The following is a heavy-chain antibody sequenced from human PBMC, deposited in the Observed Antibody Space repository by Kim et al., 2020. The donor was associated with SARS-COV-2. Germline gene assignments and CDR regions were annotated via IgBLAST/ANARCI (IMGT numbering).Heavy chain of an antibody. CDR3: ARRGAVAGDIV. D-gene: IGHD6-19*01. Sequence: SETLSLTCTVSGGSISSSSYYWGWIRQPPGKGLEWIGSIYYSGSTYYNPSLKSRVTISVDTSKNQFSLKLSSVTAADTAVYYCARRGAVAGDIVWGQGTLVTVSS. V-gene: IGHV4-39*01. CDR1: GGSISSSSYY. CDR2: IYYSGST. J-gene: IGHJ4*02.